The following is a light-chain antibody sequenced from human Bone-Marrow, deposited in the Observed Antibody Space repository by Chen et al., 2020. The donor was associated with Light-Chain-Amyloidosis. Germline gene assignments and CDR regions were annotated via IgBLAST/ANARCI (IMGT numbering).Light chain of an antibody. V-gene: IGKV1-8*01. CDR1: QGISSY. J-gene: IGKJ1*01. Sequence: IRMTHSPSSLSAATGDRVTITCRSSQGISSYLAWYQQKPGKAPKLLIYAASTLQSGVPSSFSGSGSGTDFTLTISCLQSEDFATYYCQQYYSYPQTFGQGTKVEIK. CDR3: QQYYSYPQT. CDR2: AAS.